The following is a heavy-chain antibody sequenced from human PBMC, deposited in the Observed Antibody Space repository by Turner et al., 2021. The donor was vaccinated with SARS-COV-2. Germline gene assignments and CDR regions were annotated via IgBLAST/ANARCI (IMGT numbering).Heavy chain of an antibody. Sequence: QVQLQESGPGLVKPSQTLSLTCTVPGGSISSGDYYWTWIRQHPGKGLEWMGYINYRGTAYYNPSLKSRVTISRDTSKNQFSLNLSSVTAADTAVYFCAREVAVLETAGTFEYWGQGTLVTVSS. CDR3: AREVAVLETAGTFEY. CDR2: INYRGTA. J-gene: IGHJ4*02. V-gene: IGHV4-31*03. CDR1: GGSISSGDYY. D-gene: IGHD2-15*01.